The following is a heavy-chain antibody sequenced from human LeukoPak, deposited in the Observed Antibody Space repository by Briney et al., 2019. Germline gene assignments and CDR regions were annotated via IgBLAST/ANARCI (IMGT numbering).Heavy chain of an antibody. V-gene: IGHV1-18*01. J-gene: IGHJ4*02. D-gene: IGHD1-7*01. CDR2: ISAYNGNT. Sequence: GASVKVSCKASGYTFTSYDINWVRQATGQGLEWMGWISAYNGNTNYAQKLQGRVTMTTDTSTSTAYMELRSLRSDDTAVYYCARGGNGNYEEWGVDYGGQGTLVTVS. CDR1: GYTFTSYD. CDR3: ARGGNGNYEEWGVDY.